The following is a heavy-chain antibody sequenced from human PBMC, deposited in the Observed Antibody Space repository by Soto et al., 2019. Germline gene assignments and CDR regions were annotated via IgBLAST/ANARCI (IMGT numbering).Heavy chain of an antibody. D-gene: IGHD5-12*01. J-gene: IGHJ4*02. CDR3: ARVVATISAFDY. Sequence: ASVKVSCKASGYTFTSYAMHWVRQAPGQRLEWMGWINADNGNTKYSQKLQGRVTITRDTSTSTAYMELSSLRSDDTAVYYCARVVATISAFDYWGQGTLVTVSS. CDR1: GYTFTSYA. V-gene: IGHV1-3*01. CDR2: INADNGNT.